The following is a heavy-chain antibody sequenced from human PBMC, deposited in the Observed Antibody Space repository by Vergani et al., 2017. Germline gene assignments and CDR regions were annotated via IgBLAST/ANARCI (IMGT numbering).Heavy chain of an antibody. D-gene: IGHD3-10*01. CDR1: GGSISSGSYY. CDR2: IYTSGST. J-gene: IGHJ4*02. V-gene: IGHV4-61*02. Sequence: QVQLQESGPGLVKPSQTLSLTCTVSGGSISSGSYYWSWIRQPAGKGLEWIGRIYTSGSTNYNPSLKSRVTMSVDTSKNQFSLKLSSVTAADAAVYYCAKQYASGSYKHWGQGTLVTVSS. CDR3: AKQYASGSYKH.